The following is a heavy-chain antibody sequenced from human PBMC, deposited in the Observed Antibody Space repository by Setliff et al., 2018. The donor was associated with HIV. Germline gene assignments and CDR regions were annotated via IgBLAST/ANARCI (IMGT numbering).Heavy chain of an antibody. D-gene: IGHD6-13*01. Sequence: LRLSCAASGITFRRSAMSWVRQAPGKGLEWVSGISGSGDDTYYADSVKGRFTISRDNSKNTLYLQMNSLRVEDTALYYCAKVLDIATTGRRLGVLDIWGQGTMVTVSS. V-gene: IGHV3-23*01. CDR2: ISGSGDDT. CDR1: GITFRRSA. J-gene: IGHJ3*02. CDR3: AKVLDIATTGRRLGVLDI.